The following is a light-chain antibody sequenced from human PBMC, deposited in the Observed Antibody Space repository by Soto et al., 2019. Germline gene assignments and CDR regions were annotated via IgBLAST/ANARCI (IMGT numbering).Light chain of an antibody. CDR3: SSYTSFSTGV. CDR2: EVS. Sequence: QSALTQPASVSGSPGQSITISCTGTSSDVGGYNSVSWYQQHPGKAPKLMIYEVSNRPSGVSIRFFGSKSGNTASLTISGLQAEDEADYYCSSYTSFSTGVFGGGTKVTVL. J-gene: IGLJ3*02. V-gene: IGLV2-14*01. CDR1: SSDVGGYNS.